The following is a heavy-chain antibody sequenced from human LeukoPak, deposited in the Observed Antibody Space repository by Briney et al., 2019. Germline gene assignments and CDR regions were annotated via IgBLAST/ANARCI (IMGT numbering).Heavy chain of an antibody. CDR3: AKRGPGTGWSFDD. V-gene: IGHV4-39*01. D-gene: IGHD6-19*01. J-gene: IGHJ4*02. CDR2: INYGGDS. Sequence: SETLSLTCTVSGDSICSTTYYWGWIRQPPGEGLEWIGNINYGGDSNYKASLKSRVTMSIDTSKSEFSLNLRSVTAADTAVYFCAKRGPGTGWSFDDWGQGTVITVS. CDR1: GDSICSTTYY.